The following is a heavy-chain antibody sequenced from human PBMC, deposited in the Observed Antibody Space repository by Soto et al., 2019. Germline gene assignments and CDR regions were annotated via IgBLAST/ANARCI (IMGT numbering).Heavy chain of an antibody. J-gene: IGHJ4*02. CDR3: AHAFYDYVWGSYRLWGFNYFDY. CDR1: GFSLSTSGVG. Sequence: QITLKESGPTLVKPTQTLTLTCTFSGFSLSTSGVGVGWIRQPPGKALEWLALIYWNDDKRYSPSLKSRLTITKDTSKNQVVLTMTNMDPVDTATYYCAHAFYDYVWGSYRLWGFNYFDYWGQGTLVTVSS. V-gene: IGHV2-5*01. CDR2: IYWNDDK. D-gene: IGHD3-16*02.